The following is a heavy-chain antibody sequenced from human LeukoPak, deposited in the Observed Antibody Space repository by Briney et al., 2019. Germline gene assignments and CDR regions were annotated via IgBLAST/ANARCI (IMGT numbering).Heavy chain of an antibody. CDR1: GVSISSYY. CDR2: IYYSGST. J-gene: IGHJ4*02. Sequence: SETLSLTCTVSGVSISSYYWSWIRQPPGKGLEWIGYIYYSGSTNYNPSLKSRVTISVDTSKNQFSLKLSSVTAADTAVYYCARVSVGWLVHFWGQGTLVTVSS. CDR3: ARVSVGWLVHF. V-gene: IGHV4-59*01. D-gene: IGHD6-19*01.